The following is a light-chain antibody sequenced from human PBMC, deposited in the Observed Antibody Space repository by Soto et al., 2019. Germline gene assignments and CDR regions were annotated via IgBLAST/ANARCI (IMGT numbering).Light chain of an antibody. CDR3: ETWDSHTRV. J-gene: IGLJ3*02. CDR2: LEGSGSY. V-gene: IGLV4-60*02. Sequence: QLVLTQSSSASASLGSSVKLTCTLSSGHSSYIIAWHQQQPGKAPRYLMKLEGSGSYNKGSGVPDRFSGSSSGADRYLTISNLQFEDEADYYCETWDSHTRVFGGGNKRTVL. CDR1: SGHSSYI.